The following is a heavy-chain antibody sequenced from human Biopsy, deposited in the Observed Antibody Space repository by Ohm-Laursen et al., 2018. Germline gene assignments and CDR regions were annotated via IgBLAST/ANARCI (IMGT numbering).Heavy chain of an antibody. CDR2: ISNSGTT. D-gene: IGHD3-3*01. V-gene: IGHV4-59*08. Sequence: DTLSLTWTLSGASVRSHFLTWIRQPPGKGLQWIGSISNSGTTKSSPSLKSRVNISLHTSKNQLSLKLTSVTAADTAVYYCARLSTLFGVADFTDDWGQGTLVIVSS. J-gene: IGHJ4*02. CDR3: ARLSTLFGVADFTDD. CDR1: GASVRSHF.